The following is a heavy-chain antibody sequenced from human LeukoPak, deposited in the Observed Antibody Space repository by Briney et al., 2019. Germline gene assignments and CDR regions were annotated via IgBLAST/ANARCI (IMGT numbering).Heavy chain of an antibody. D-gene: IGHD2-8*01. CDR3: ARGGVEARSDY. CDR1: GFTFSSYS. V-gene: IGHV3-21*01. Sequence: PGGSLRLSCAASGFTFSSYSMNWVRQAPGKGLEWVSSISGSGTYIYHADSVKGRFTISRDNAKNSLYLQMNSLRAEDTAVYYCARGGVEARSDYWGQGTLVTVSS. CDR2: ISGSGTYI. J-gene: IGHJ4*02.